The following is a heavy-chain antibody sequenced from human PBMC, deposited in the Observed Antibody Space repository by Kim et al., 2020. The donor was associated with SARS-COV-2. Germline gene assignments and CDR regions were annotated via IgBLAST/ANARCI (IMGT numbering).Heavy chain of an antibody. CDR2: IIPIFGTA. J-gene: IGHJ4*02. CDR3: ASWYYYGSGSYYNVSSVDY. D-gene: IGHD3-10*01. CDR1: GGTFSSYA. V-gene: IGHV1-69*13. Sequence: SVKVSCKASGGTFSSYAISWVRQAPGQGLEWMGGIIPIFGTANYAQKFQGRVTITADESTSTAYMELSSLRSEDTAVYYCASWYYYGSGSYYNVSSVDYWGQGTLVTVSS.